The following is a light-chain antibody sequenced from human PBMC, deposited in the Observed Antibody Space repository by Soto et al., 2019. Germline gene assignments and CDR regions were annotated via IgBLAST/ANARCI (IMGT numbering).Light chain of an antibody. V-gene: IGKV1-5*03. CDR2: KAS. J-gene: IGKJ1*01. Sequence: DIQLTQSPSSVAASVGDRVTITFRASQSISSWLSCYQQKPGKAPKLLIYKASSLESGVPSRFSGSGSGTDFTLTISSLQPEDFATYYCQQSYSNTQTFGQGTKVDIK. CDR3: QQSYSNTQT. CDR1: QSISSW.